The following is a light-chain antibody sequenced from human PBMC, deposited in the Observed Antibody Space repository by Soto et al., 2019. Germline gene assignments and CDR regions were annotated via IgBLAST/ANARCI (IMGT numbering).Light chain of an antibody. CDR2: LGS. J-gene: IGKJ1*01. V-gene: IGKV2-28*01. CDR1: QSLLHSNGYNY. Sequence: DIVMTQSPLSLLVTPGEPASISCRSSQSLLHSNGYNYLDWYLQKPGQSPQLLIYLGSNRASGVPDRFSGSGSGTDFTLKISRVEAEDVGVYYCMQALQTPPTFGQGTKVDIK. CDR3: MQALQTPPT.